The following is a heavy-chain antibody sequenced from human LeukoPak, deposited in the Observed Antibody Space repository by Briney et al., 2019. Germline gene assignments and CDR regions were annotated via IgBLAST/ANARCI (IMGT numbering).Heavy chain of an antibody. D-gene: IGHD4-11*01. CDR1: GFTFSSYW. Sequence: GGSLRLSCAASGFTFSSYWMSWVRQAPGKGLEWVSAISGSGGSTYYADSVKGRFTISRDNSKNTLYLQMNSLRAEDTAVYYCAKPDSIEFYYFDYWGQGTLVTVSS. CDR3: AKPDSIEFYYFDY. V-gene: IGHV3-23*01. J-gene: IGHJ4*02. CDR2: ISGSGGST.